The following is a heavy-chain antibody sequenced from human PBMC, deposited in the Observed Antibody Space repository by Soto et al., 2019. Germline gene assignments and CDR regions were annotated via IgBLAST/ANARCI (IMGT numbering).Heavy chain of an antibody. J-gene: IGHJ6*02. D-gene: IGHD4-4*01. CDR1: GGSISSSSYY. Sequence: SETLSLTCTVSGGSISSSSYYWGWIRQPSGKGLEWIGSIYYSGSTYYNPSLKSRVTISVDTSKNQFSLKLSSVTAADTAVYYCATNYAYYYYGMDVWGQGTTVTVSS. V-gene: IGHV4-39*01. CDR3: ATNYAYYYYGMDV. CDR2: IYYSGST.